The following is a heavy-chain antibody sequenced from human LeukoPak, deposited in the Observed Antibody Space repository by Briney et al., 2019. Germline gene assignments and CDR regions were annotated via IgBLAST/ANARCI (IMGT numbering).Heavy chain of an antibody. CDR2: IRSKAYGGTT. D-gene: IGHD2-21*01. CDR1: GFTFGDYA. CDR3: TRPRGATGSVVIAIEIGY. V-gene: IGHV3-49*04. Sequence: GGSLRLSCTASGFTFGDYAMSWVRQAPGKGLEWVGFIRSKAYGGTTEYAASVKGRFTISRDDSKSIAYLQMNSLKTEDTAVYYCTRPRGATGSVVIAIEIGYWGQGTLVTVSS. J-gene: IGHJ4*02.